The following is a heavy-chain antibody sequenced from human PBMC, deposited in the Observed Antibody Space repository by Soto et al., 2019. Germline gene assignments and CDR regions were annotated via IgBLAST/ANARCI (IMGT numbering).Heavy chain of an antibody. V-gene: IGHV3-30*18. Sequence: QVQLVESGGGVVQPGRSLRLSCAASGFTFSSYGMHWVRQAPGKGLERVAVISFDGSDKYYTDSVKGRFAISRDNSKSTLYLQMNSLRGDDTAVYYCANAGGSYVVIPDSWGQGTLVTVSS. CDR2: ISFDGSDK. CDR1: GFTFSSYG. CDR3: ANAGGSYVVIPDS. D-gene: IGHD2-15*01. J-gene: IGHJ5*01.